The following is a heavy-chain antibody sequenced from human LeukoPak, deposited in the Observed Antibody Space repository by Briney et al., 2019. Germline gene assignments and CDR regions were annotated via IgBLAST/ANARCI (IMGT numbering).Heavy chain of an antibody. CDR2: INHSGST. V-gene: IGHV4-34*01. Sequence: SETLSLTCAVYGGSFSGYYWSWLRQPPGKGLEWIGEINHSGSTNYNPSLKSRVTISVDTSKNQFPLKLSSVTAADTAVYYCASGDCSSTSCYGGPFDYWGQGTLVTVSS. CDR1: GGSFSGYY. J-gene: IGHJ4*02. CDR3: ASGDCSSTSCYGGPFDY. D-gene: IGHD2-2*01.